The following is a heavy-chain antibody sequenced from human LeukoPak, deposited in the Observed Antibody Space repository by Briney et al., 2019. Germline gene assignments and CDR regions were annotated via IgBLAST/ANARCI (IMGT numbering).Heavy chain of an antibody. CDR3: ARAAVPAAKTRYYYYMDV. J-gene: IGHJ6*03. Sequence: SVKVSCKASGYTFTSYAISWVRQAPGQGLEWMGGIIPIFGTANYAQKFQGRVTITADESTSTAYMELSSLRSEDTAVYYCARAAVPAAKTRYYYYMDVWGKGTTVTISS. CDR1: GYTFTSYA. D-gene: IGHD2-2*01. CDR2: IIPIFGTA. V-gene: IGHV1-69*13.